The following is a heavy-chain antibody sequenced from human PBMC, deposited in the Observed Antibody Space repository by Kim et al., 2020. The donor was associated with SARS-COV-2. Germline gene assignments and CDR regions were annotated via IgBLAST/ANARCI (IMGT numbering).Heavy chain of an antibody. J-gene: IGHJ4*02. Sequence: SETLSLTCTVSGGSISGYHWSWIRQSPGRGLEWIGYIYYSGNTNYSPSLKSRVTISIDTSKNQFSLKLRSVTAADTAVYYCARGTYDYVGGSYRFVYWGQGTLVTVSS. CDR3: ARGTYDYVGGSYRFVY. CDR2: IYYSGNT. CDR1: GGSISGYH. V-gene: IGHV4-59*01. D-gene: IGHD3-16*02.